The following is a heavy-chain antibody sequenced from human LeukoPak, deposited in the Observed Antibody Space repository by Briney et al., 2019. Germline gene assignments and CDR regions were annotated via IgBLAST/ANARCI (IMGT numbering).Heavy chain of an antibody. CDR3: ARGGDDYGDYPIYYYYMDV. D-gene: IGHD4-17*01. CDR1: GYTFTGYY. Sequence: ASVKVSCKASGYTFTGYYMHWVRQATGQGLEWMGWMNPNSGNTGYAQKFQGRVTMTRNTSISTAYMELSSLRSEDTAVYYCARGGDDYGDYPIYYYYMDVWGKGTTVTISS. J-gene: IGHJ6*03. CDR2: MNPNSGNT. V-gene: IGHV1-8*02.